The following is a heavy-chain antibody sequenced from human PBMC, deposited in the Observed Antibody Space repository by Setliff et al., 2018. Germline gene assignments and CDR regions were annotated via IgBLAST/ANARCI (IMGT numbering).Heavy chain of an antibody. CDR3: ARTYYYDSSGSVFDY. D-gene: IGHD3-22*01. CDR2: ISAYNGNT. J-gene: IGHJ4*02. Sequence: AAVKVSCKASGYSFGNYGMSWVRQAPGQGLEWMGWISAYNGNTNYAQKLQGRVTMTTDTSTSTAYMELRSLRSDDTAVYYCARTYYYDSSGSVFDYWGQGTLVTVSS. CDR1: GYSFGNYG. V-gene: IGHV1-18*01.